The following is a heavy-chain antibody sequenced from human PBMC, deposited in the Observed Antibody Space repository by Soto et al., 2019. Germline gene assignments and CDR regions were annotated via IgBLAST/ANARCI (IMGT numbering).Heavy chain of an antibody. J-gene: IGHJ6*02. V-gene: IGHV4-31*03. CDR2: IYYSGST. CDR3: ARATTYYDFWSGAWGMDV. CDR1: GGSISSGGYY. Sequence: KPSETLSLTCTVSGGSISSGGYYWSWIRQHPGKGLEWIGYIYYSGSTYYNPSLKSRVTISVDTSKNQFSLKLSSVTAADTAVYYCARATTYYDFWSGAWGMDVWGQGTTVTVSS. D-gene: IGHD3-3*01.